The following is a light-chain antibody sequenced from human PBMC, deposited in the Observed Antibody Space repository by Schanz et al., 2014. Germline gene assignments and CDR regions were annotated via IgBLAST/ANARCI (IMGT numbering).Light chain of an antibody. CDR1: QSVSSNY. Sequence: EVVLTQSPGTLSLSPGERATLSCRASQSVSSNYLAWYQQKPGQAPRLLIYGASRRAPGIPDRFSGSGSGSDFTLTISRLDPEDFAVYFCQQYGPSLLTFGPGTKVDIK. CDR2: GAS. CDR3: QQYGPSLLT. J-gene: IGKJ3*01. V-gene: IGKV3-20*01.